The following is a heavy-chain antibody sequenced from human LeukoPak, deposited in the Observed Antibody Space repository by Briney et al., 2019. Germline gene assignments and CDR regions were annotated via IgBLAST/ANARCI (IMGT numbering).Heavy chain of an antibody. CDR1: GGSISSGDYY. CDR2: IYYSGST. V-gene: IGHV4-30-4*08. Sequence: SETLSLTCTVSGGSISSGDYYWSWIRQPPGKGLEWIGYIYYSGSTYYNPSLKSRVTISVVTSKNQFSLKLSSVTAADTAVYYCARYPPSDFWSGYDDAFDIWGQGTMVTVSS. J-gene: IGHJ3*02. D-gene: IGHD3-3*01. CDR3: ARYPPSDFWSGYDDAFDI.